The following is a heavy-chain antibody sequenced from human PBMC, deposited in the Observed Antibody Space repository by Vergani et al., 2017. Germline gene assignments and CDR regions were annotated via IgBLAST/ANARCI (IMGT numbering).Heavy chain of an antibody. CDR3: ARVGDYGPSGMDV. Sequence: QLQLQESGSGLVKPSQTLSLTCAVSGGSISSGSYSWSWLRPPPGKGLEWIGYIYHSGSTYYNPSLKSRVTISVDRSNNQFSLKLSSVTAADTAVYYCARVGDYGPSGMDVWGKGTTVTVSS. V-gene: IGHV4-30-2*01. D-gene: IGHD4/OR15-4a*01. CDR1: GGSISSGSYS. J-gene: IGHJ6*03. CDR2: IYHSGST.